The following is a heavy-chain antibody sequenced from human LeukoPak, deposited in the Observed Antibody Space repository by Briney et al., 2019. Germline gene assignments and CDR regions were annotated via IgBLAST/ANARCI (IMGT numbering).Heavy chain of an antibody. CDR2: IDGSSTSI. J-gene: IGHJ4*02. Sequence: GGSLRLSCAASGFTFSTYSMNWVRQAPGKGLEWVSSIDGSSTSIYYAGSVKGRLTISRDNAKNSLYLQMNSLRAEDTAVYYCAREEGKQQMEAFDYWGQGTLVTVSS. V-gene: IGHV3-21*06. D-gene: IGHD6-13*01. CDR3: AREEGKQQMEAFDY. CDR1: GFTFSTYS.